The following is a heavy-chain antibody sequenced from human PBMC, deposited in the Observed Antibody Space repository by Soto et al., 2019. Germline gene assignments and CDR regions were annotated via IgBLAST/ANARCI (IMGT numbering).Heavy chain of an antibody. CDR2: ISGSGGST. Sequence: GGSLRLSCAASGFTFSSYAMSWVRQAPGKGLEWVSAISGSGGSTYYADSVKGRFTISRDNSKNTLYLQMNSLRAEDTAVYYCAKGRDSSGYYQGGYWGQGTLVTSPQ. CDR1: GFTFSSYA. D-gene: IGHD3-22*01. CDR3: AKGRDSSGYYQGGY. J-gene: IGHJ4*02. V-gene: IGHV3-23*01.